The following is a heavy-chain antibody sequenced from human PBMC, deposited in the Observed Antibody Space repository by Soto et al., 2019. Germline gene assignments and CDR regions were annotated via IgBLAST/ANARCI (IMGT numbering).Heavy chain of an antibody. CDR1: GFTSRNYW. D-gene: IGHD2-15*01. CDR2: IKQDGSEK. CDR3: TRGTDLGYWTGSSCPGKEV. V-gene: IGHV3-7*01. Sequence: GGYLRLSCAASGFTSRNYWMRWVRQAPGKGLEWVANIKQDGSEKFYVDSVKGRFTISIDNSKNSLYLQMNSLRAEDTAVYYCTRGTDLGYWTGSSCPGKEVWGQGTTVTVS. J-gene: IGHJ6*02.